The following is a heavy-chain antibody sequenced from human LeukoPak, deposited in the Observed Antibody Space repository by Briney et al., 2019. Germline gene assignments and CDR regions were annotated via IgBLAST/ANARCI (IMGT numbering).Heavy chain of an antibody. CDR1: GFTVSSNY. CDR3: AKARSSYYSYYGLDV. Sequence: GGSLRLSCAASGFTVSSNYMSWVRQAPGRGLEWVSVIYSGGSTYYADSVKGRFTISRDNSKNTLYLQMNSLRAEDTAVYYCAKARSSYYSYYGLDVWGQGTTVTVSS. J-gene: IGHJ6*02. V-gene: IGHV3-53*01. D-gene: IGHD6-6*01. CDR2: IYSGGST.